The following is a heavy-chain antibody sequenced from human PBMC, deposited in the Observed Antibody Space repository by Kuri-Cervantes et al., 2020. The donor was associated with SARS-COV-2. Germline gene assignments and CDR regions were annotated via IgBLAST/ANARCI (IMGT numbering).Heavy chain of an antibody. V-gene: IGHV4-38-2*02. J-gene: IGHJ4*02. CDR3: ATLPGRGDYYTSGTVSDN. Sequence: SETLSLTCTVSGSSVSSPNYWGWLRQPPGKGLEWIGSIYHSGTTYYNPSLKSRVTLSVDTSKNHFSLRLSSLTAADAAVYHCATLPGRGDYYTSGTVSDNWGQGTLVTVSS. CDR2: IYHSGTT. CDR1: GSSVSSPNY. D-gene: IGHD3-10*01.